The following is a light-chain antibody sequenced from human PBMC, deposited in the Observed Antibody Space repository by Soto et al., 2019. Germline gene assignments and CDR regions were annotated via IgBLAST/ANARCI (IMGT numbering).Light chain of an antibody. Sequence: EIVFTQSPDTLSLSPGERATLSCRASQSVSSSYLAWYQQKPGQAPRLLIYGASSRATGIPGRFSGSGSGTDFTLTISRLEPEDFAVYYCQQYGSSPRTFGQGTKVDIK. CDR2: GAS. V-gene: IGKV3-20*01. CDR3: QQYGSSPRT. CDR1: QSVSSSY. J-gene: IGKJ1*01.